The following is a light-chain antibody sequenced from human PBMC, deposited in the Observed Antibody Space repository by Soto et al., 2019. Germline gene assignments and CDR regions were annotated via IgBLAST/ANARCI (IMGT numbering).Light chain of an antibody. Sequence: DIQMTQSPSTLSASVGDRVTITCRASQSISSWLAWYQQKPGKAPKLLIYDASSLESGVPARFSGSGSGTGFTLTISCLQPDDFAIYYCQQYNSYSTWTFGQGTKVDIK. V-gene: IGKV1-5*01. CDR1: QSISSW. CDR2: DAS. J-gene: IGKJ1*01. CDR3: QQYNSYSTWT.